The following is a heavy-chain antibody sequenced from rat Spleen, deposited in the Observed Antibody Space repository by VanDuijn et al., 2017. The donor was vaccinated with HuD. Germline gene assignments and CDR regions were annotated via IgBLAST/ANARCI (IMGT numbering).Heavy chain of an antibody. J-gene: IGHJ2*01. CDR1: GYSITSSYR. V-gene: IGHV3-3*01. CDR3: ARGYYDGTYYPYYFDS. D-gene: IGHD1-12*02. CDR2: INSAGST. Sequence: EVQLQESGPGLVKPPQSLSLTCSVTGYSITSSYRWNWIRKFPVNKLEWMEYINSAGSTNYNPSLKSRISITRDTSKNQFFLQVNSVTAEDTATYFCARGYYDGTYYPYYFDSWGQGVMVTVSS.